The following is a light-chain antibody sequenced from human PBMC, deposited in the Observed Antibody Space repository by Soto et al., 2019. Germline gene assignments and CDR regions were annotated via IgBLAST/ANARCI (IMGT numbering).Light chain of an antibody. CDR1: QTISSW. J-gene: IGKJ4*01. V-gene: IGKV1-39*01. CDR2: AAS. Sequence: DIQMTQSPSTLSGSVGDRVTITCRASQTISSWLAWYQQKPGKAPKLLIYAASSLQSGVPSRFSGSGSGTDFTLTISSLQPEDFATYYCQQSYSTPQLTFGGGTKVDIK. CDR3: QQSYSTPQLT.